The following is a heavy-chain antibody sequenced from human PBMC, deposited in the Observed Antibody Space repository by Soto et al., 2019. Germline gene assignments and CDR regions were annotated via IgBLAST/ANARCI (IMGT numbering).Heavy chain of an antibody. D-gene: IGHD6-13*01. Sequence: ASVKVSCNASGYTFTSYGIHWWRQAAEQRLEWMGWINAANGDTKYSPKFQGRVTITRDTSASTAYMELSSLRSEDTAVYYCVRRHVSATGTDWFDPWGQGTLVTVSS. CDR3: VRRHVSATGTDWFDP. CDR1: GYTFTSYG. J-gene: IGHJ5*02. CDR2: INAANGDT. V-gene: IGHV1-3*01.